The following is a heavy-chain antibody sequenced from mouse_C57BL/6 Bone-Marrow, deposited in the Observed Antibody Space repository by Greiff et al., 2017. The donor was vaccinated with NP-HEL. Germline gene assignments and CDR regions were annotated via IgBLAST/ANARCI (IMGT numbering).Heavy chain of an antibody. CDR1: GYTFTNYW. J-gene: IGHJ4*01. Sequence: VQVVESGAELVRPGTSVTMSCQASGYTFTNYWIGWAKPRPGPGLEWIGDIYPGGGYTNYNEKFQGKATLTADKSSSTAYMQFSSLTSEDSAIYYCARLNYYGSPHYYAMDYWGQGTSVTVSS. D-gene: IGHD1-1*01. V-gene: IGHV1-63*01. CDR2: IYPGGGYT. CDR3: ARLNYYGSPHYYAMDY.